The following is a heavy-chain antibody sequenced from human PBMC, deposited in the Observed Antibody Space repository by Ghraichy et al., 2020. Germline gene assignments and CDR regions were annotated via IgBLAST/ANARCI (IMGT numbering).Heavy chain of an antibody. V-gene: IGHV3-30*02. CDR1: GFTFSGYG. CDR3: AKGDGSGYYYEPAFDI. J-gene: IGHJ3*02. D-gene: IGHD3-22*01. CDR2: IRYDGSNK. Sequence: GGSLRLSCTASGFTFSGYGMNWVRQAPGKGLEWVAFIRYDGSNKYYADSVKGRFTISSDNSKNTLYLQMNSLRAEDTAVYYCAKGDGSGYYYEPAFDIWGQGTMVTVSS.